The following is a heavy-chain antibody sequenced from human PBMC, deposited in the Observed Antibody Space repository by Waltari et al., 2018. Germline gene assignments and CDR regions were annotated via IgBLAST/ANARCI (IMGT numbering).Heavy chain of an antibody. Sequence: QVQLQESGPGLVKPSGTLSLTCVVSGASISSNCWWSWVRQSPGKGLEWIGQIHPSGVTSSTPSLQSRCSVSLDKSKNQFSLSLYFVTDADTAVYYCAADRGNGLYFDYWGQGTLVTVSS. J-gene: IGHJ4*02. CDR1: GASISSNCW. D-gene: IGHD2-15*01. V-gene: IGHV4-4*02. CDR2: IHPSGVT. CDR3: AADRGNGLYFDY.